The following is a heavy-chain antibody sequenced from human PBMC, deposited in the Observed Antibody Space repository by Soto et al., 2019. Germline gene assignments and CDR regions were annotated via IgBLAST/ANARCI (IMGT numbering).Heavy chain of an antibody. V-gene: IGHV3-7*03. Sequence: DVQVVESGGGLVQPGGSLRLSCEVSGLSFPSYWMTWVRQAPGKGLEWVANISPDGSAIQYAVSVEGRFTISRDNAKNSLDLQMTDLRAEDTAVYYCVRNSGRYRLDHWGQETLVTVSS. CDR3: VRNSGRYRLDH. J-gene: IGHJ4*02. D-gene: IGHD6-19*01. CDR2: ISPDGSAI. CDR1: GLSFPSYW.